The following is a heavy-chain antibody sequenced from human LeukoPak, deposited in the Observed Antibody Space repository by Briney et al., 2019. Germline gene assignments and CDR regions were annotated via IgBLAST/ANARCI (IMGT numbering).Heavy chain of an antibody. Sequence: PGRSLRLSCAASGFVFSTYGMHWVRQAPGKGLEWVAVIWDDGSNQYYVDSVRGRFTISRDSSKNTLYLQMNSLRAEDTAVYYCARDGGYHDSSGYYHSYYFDYWGQGTLVTVSS. CDR2: IWDDGSNQ. D-gene: IGHD3-22*01. J-gene: IGHJ4*02. CDR3: ARDGGYHDSSGYYHSYYFDY. CDR1: GFVFSTYG. V-gene: IGHV3-33*01.